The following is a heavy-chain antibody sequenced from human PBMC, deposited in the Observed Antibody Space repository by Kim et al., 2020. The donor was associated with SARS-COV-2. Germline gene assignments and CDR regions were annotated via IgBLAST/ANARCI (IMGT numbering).Heavy chain of an antibody. Sequence: SETLSLTCTVSGGSISSSSFYWGWIRQPPGKGLEWIGSIYYTGSTYYNPSLKSRVTISVDTSKNQFSLKLCSVTAADTAVYYCARLGVRGAIRYWGQGTLVTVSS. CDR3: ARLGVRGAIRY. J-gene: IGHJ4*02. D-gene: IGHD3-10*01. CDR1: GGSISSSSFY. V-gene: IGHV4-39*01. CDR2: IYYTGST.